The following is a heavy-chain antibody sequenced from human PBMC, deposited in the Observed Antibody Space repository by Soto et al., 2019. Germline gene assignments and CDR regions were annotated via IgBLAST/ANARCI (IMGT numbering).Heavy chain of an antibody. Sequence: GGPLRLSCRASGFTFRNFGRHWVRQAPGKGLEWVAVISYDGSNKYYADSVKGRFTISRDNSKNTLYLQMNSLRAEDTAVYYCAKAPPRIAASAIFSWGQGTLVTVSS. D-gene: IGHD6-13*01. CDR3: AKAPPRIAASAIFS. V-gene: IGHV3-30*18. J-gene: IGHJ5*02. CDR1: GFTFRNFG. CDR2: ISYDGSNK.